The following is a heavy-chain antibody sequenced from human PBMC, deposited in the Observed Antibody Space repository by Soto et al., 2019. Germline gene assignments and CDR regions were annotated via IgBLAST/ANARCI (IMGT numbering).Heavy chain of an antibody. CDR2: IIPVFGPA. J-gene: IGHJ4*02. CDR1: GGTLKNSA. D-gene: IGHD6-13*01. CDR3: GRGGSWAKVDS. V-gene: IGHV1-69*01. Sequence: QVQLVQSGAEVKKPGSSVRVSWKACGGTLKNSAISWVRQAPGQGLEWMGGIIPVFGPALYTQKFQGRVTITADESTNTAFLDVSSLRSEDTAVYYCGRGGSWAKVDSWGPGTLVTVSS.